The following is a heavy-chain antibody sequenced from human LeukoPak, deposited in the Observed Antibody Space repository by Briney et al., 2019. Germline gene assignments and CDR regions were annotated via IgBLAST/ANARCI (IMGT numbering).Heavy chain of an antibody. Sequence: GGSLRLSCAASGFTFSDYYMSWIRQAPGKGLEWVSYISSSSSYTNYADSVKGRFTITRDNAKNSLYLEMNSMRAEGTAVYYCARYYYYGSGTFDYWGQGTLVTVSS. D-gene: IGHD3-10*01. J-gene: IGHJ4*02. CDR2: ISSSSSYT. CDR3: ARYYYYGSGTFDY. CDR1: GFTFSDYY. V-gene: IGHV3-11*03.